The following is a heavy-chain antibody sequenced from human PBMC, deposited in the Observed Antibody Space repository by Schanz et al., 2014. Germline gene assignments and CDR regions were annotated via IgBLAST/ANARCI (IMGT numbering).Heavy chain of an antibody. CDR1: GFTFSSHW. CDR2: INGDGSNT. Sequence: EVQLVQSGGGLVQPGGSLRLSCAASGFTFSSHWMHWVRQDPGKGLVWVARINGDGSNTNYADSVKGRFTISRDNAKNTLYLQMNSLSAEDTAVYYCARLDPYCRSGTCSRAFDFWGQGTLXTVSS. J-gene: IGHJ4*02. V-gene: IGHV3-74*01. D-gene: IGHD2-15*01. CDR3: ARLDPYCRSGTCSRAFDF.